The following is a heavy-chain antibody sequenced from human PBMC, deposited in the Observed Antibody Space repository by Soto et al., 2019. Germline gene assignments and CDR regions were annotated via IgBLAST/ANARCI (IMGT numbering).Heavy chain of an antibody. CDR3: ARSVVVVTALDY. CDR1: GYTFTSYA. D-gene: IGHD2-21*02. J-gene: IGHJ4*02. V-gene: IGHV1-3*05. CDR2: INAGNGNT. Sequence: QVQLVQSGAEEKKPGASVKVSCKASGYTFTSYAMHWVRQAPGQRLEWMGWINAGNGNTKYSQKFQGRVTITRDTSASTAYMELSSLRSEATAVYSCARSVVVVTALDYWGQGTLVTVSS.